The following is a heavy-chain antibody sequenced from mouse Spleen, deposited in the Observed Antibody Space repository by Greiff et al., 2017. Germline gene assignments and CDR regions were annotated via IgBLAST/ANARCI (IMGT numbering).Heavy chain of an antibody. V-gene: IGHV2-5-1*01. CDR2: IWRGGST. CDR3: AKNCYGSSPYAMDY. D-gene: IGHD1-1*01. CDR1: GFSLTSYG. J-gene: IGHJ4*01. Sequence: QVQLQQSGPSLVQPSQSLSITCTVSGFSLTSYGVHWVRQSPGKGLEWLGVIWRGGSTDYNAAFMSRLSTTKDNSKSQVFFKMNSVQADDTAIYYCAKNCYGSSPYAMDYWGQGTSVTVSS.